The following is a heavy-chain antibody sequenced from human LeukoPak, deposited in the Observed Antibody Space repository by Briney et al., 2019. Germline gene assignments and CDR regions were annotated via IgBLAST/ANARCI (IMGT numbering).Heavy chain of an antibody. D-gene: IGHD3-3*01. V-gene: IGHV3-7*01. J-gene: IGHJ4*02. CDR1: GFTFSRYW. CDR2: IKQDSSEK. CDR3: ARVGDYDFWSGYSTDYFDY. Sequence: GGSLRLSCAASGFTFSRYWMNWVRQAPGKGLEWVANIKQDSSEKYYVDSVKGRFTISRDNAKNSLYLQMNSLRAEDTAVYYCARVGDYDFWSGYSTDYFDYWGQGTLVTVSS.